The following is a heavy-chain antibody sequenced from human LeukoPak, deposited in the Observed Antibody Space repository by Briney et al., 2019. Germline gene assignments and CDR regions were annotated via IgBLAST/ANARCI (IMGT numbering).Heavy chain of an antibody. CDR1: GGTFSSYA. D-gene: IGHD3/OR15-3a*01. Sequence: VASVKVSCKASGGTFSSYAISWVRQAPGQGLEWMGGIIPIFGTANYAQKFQGRVTITADGSTSTTYMELSNLRSEDTADYYCARDLFGLHNWFDPWGQGTLVTVSS. J-gene: IGHJ5*02. CDR3: ARDLFGLHNWFDP. CDR2: IIPIFGTA. V-gene: IGHV1-69*01.